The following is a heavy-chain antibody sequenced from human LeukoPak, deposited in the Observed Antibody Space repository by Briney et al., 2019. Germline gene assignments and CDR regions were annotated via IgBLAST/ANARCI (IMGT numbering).Heavy chain of an antibody. Sequence: GGSLRLSCAASGFTFSSYWMHWVRQAPGKGLVWVSRINSEGSRTFYADSVKGRFTISRDNSKNSLYLQMNSLRTEDTALYYCAKDMYDSSGYLFDYWGQGTLVTVSS. CDR1: GFTFSSYW. D-gene: IGHD3-22*01. CDR3: AKDMYDSSGYLFDY. V-gene: IGHV3-74*01. J-gene: IGHJ4*02. CDR2: INSEGSRT.